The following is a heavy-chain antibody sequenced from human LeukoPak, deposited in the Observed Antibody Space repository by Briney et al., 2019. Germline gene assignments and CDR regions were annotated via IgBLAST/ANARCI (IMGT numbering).Heavy chain of an antibody. CDR3: ARGGNYYGSGSYLHFDP. D-gene: IGHD3-10*01. V-gene: IGHV4-34*01. CDR2: INHSGST. J-gene: IGHJ5*02. Sequence: SETLPSPALSMVGPSVVTTGAGSASPQGRGWSGLGEINHSGSTNYNPSLKSRVTISVDTSKNQFSLKLSSVTAADTAVYYCARGGNYYGSGSYLHFDPWGQGTLVTVSS. CDR1: VGPSVVTT.